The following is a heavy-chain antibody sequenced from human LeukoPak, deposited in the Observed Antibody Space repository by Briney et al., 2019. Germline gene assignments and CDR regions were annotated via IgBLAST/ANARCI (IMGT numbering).Heavy chain of an antibody. V-gene: IGHV1-69*05. CDR3: ARGPMTGYYKLLDY. CDR1: GGTFSSYA. Sequence: SVNVSCKASGGTFSSYAICWVRQAPGQGLEWMRGIIPIFGTANYAQKFQGRVTITTDESTSTAYMELSSLRSEDTAVYYCARGPMTGYYKLLDYWGQGTLVTVSS. J-gene: IGHJ4*02. CDR2: IIPIFGTA. D-gene: IGHD3-9*01.